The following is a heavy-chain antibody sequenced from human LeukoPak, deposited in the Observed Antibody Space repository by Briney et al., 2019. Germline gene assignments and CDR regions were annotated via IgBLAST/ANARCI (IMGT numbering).Heavy chain of an antibody. CDR3: AREAAAGVDY. J-gene: IGHJ4*02. Sequence: SETLSLTCTVSGGSISSYYWSWIRQPPGKGLEWIGYIYYSGSTNYNPSLKSRVTISVDTSKNQFSLKLSSVTAADTAVYYCAREAAAGVDYWGQGTLVTVSS. D-gene: IGHD6-13*01. V-gene: IGHV4-59*01. CDR2: IYYSGST. CDR1: GGSISSYY.